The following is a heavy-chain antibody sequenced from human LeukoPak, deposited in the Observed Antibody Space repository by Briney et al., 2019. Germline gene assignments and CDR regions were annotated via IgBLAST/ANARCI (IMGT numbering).Heavy chain of an antibody. Sequence: GGSLRLSCAASGFTFTNYWMSWVRQTPGEAPEWVANIKQDGSEMYYLDSVKGRFTISRANAKNSLYLQMNSLRGDDTAIYFCARDKVTGASYFVYWGQGTLVTVSS. CDR1: GFTFTNYW. CDR2: IKQDGSEM. D-gene: IGHD7-27*01. J-gene: IGHJ4*02. CDR3: ARDKVTGASYFVY. V-gene: IGHV3-7*01.